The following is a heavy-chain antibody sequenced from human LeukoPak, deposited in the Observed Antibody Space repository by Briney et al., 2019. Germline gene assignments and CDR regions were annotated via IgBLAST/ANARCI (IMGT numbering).Heavy chain of an antibody. Sequence: GGSLRLSCAASGFTFSSYSMNWVRQAPGKGLEWVSYISSSSSTIYYADSVEGRFTISRDNAKNSLYLQMNSLRAEDTAVYYCARAPLDAFDIWGQGTMVTVSS. CDR3: ARAPLDAFDI. CDR1: GFTFSSYS. V-gene: IGHV3-48*01. CDR2: ISSSSSTI. J-gene: IGHJ3*02.